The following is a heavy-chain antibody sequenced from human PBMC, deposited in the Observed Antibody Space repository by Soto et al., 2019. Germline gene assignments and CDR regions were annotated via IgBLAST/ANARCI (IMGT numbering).Heavy chain of an antibody. CDR1: GGPISSYY. CDR3: ARDDRAYYGMDV. J-gene: IGHJ6*02. V-gene: IGHV4-59*01. CDR2: IYYSGST. Sequence: ASETLSLTCTVSGGPISSYYWSWIRQPPGKGLEWIGYIYYSGSTNYNPSLKSRVTISVDTSKNQFSLKLSSVTAADTAVYYCARDDRAYYGMDVWGQGTTVTVSS.